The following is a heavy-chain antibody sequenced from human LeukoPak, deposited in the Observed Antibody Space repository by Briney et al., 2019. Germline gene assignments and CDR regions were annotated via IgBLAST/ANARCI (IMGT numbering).Heavy chain of an antibody. V-gene: IGHV4-39*07. CDR2: IYYSGST. CDR3: ARGYLWGEFDY. CDR1: GGSISSSSYY. J-gene: IGHJ4*02. D-gene: IGHD3-9*01. Sequence: SETLSLTCTVSGGSISSSSYYWGWIRQPPGRGLEWIGSIYYSGSTYYNPSLKSRVTISVDTSKNQFSLKLSPVTAADTAVYYCARGYLWGEFDYWGQGTLVTVSS.